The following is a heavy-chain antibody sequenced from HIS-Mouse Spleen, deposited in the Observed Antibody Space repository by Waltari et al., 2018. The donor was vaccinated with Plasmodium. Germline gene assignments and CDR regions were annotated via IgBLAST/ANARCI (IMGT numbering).Heavy chain of an antibody. D-gene: IGHD6-6*01. CDR2: INPSGGST. Sequence: QVQLVQSGAEVKKPGASVKVSCKASGYTFTRYYMHWVRQATGQGLEWMGIINPSGGSTSYEQKFQGRVTMTRDTATSTVYMELSSLRSEDTAVYYCGRDCGSPGSSSSYYYGMDVWGQGTTVTVSS. V-gene: IGHV1-46*03. CDR1: GYTFTRYY. J-gene: IGHJ6*02. CDR3: GRDCGSPGSSSSYYYGMDV.